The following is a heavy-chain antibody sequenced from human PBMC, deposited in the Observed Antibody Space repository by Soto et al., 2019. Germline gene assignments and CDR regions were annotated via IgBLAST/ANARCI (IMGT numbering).Heavy chain of an antibody. CDR2: IYPGDSDT. CDR1: GYSFTSYW. J-gene: IGHJ3*02. V-gene: IGHV5-51*01. D-gene: IGHD6-19*01. CDR3: ARITSSGWPSDAFDI. Sequence: PGESLKISCKGSGYSFTSYWIGWVRQLPGKGLEWMGIIYPGDSDTRYSPSFQGQVPISADKSISTPYLQWSSLKASDTAMYYCARITSSGWPSDAFDIWGQGTMVTVSS.